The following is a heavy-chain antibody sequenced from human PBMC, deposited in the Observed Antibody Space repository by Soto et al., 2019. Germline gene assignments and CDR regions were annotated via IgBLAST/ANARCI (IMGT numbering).Heavy chain of an antibody. V-gene: IGHV4-59*01. Sequence: PSETLSLTCTVSGGSISSYYWSWIRQPPGKGLEWIGYIYYSGSTNYNPSLKSRVTISVDTSKNQFSLKLSSVTAADTAVYYCARVGCSSTSCYSSDNWFDPWGQGTLVTVSS. CDR1: GGSISSYY. J-gene: IGHJ5*02. CDR3: ARVGCSSTSCYSSDNWFDP. D-gene: IGHD2-2*01. CDR2: IYYSGST.